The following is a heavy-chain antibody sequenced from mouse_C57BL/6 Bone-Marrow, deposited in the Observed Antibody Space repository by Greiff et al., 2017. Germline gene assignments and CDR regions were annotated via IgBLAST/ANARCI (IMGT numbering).Heavy chain of an antibody. CDR1: GYTFTSYW. J-gene: IGHJ1*03. CDR2: IDPSDSYT. D-gene: IGHD1-1*01. V-gene: IGHV1-69*01. CDR3: AREGGTTVVATGGLAGTWYFDV. Sequence: QVQLQQPGAELVMPGASVKLSCKASGYTFTSYWMHWVKQRPGQGLEWIGEIDPSDSYTNYNQKFKGKSTLTVDKSSSTAYMQLSRLTSEDSAVYYCAREGGTTVVATGGLAGTWYFDVWGTATTVTVSS.